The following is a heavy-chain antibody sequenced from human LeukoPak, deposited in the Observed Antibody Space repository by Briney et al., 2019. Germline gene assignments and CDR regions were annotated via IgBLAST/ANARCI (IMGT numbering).Heavy chain of an antibody. V-gene: IGHV1-46*01. Sequence: ASVKVSCKASGYTFTSYYMHWVRQAPGQGLEWMGIINPSGGSTSYAQKFQGRVTMTRDTSTSTVYMELSSLRSEDTAVYHCARAKSFRAYSSSSLENFDYWGQGTLVTVSS. CDR2: INPSGGST. J-gene: IGHJ4*02. CDR3: ARAKSFRAYSSSSLENFDY. CDR1: GYTFTSYY. D-gene: IGHD6-6*01.